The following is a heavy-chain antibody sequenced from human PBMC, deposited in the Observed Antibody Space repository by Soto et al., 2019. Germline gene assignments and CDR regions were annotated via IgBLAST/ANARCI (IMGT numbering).Heavy chain of an antibody. Sequence: PWGSLRLFCAAFGSPVSSNYVSLVRQAPGEGLGWVSLIYSGGSTYYANSEKGRFTNSRHNSKNTLYPQMNSLRAEDTAVYYCARDSGHFNSSSRFFPSDYGMDIWGQGTLVTGSS. CDR2: IYSGGST. J-gene: IGHJ6*02. CDR3: ARDSGHFNSSSRFFPSDYGMDI. V-gene: IGHV3-53*04. CDR1: GSPVSSNY. D-gene: IGHD6-13*01.